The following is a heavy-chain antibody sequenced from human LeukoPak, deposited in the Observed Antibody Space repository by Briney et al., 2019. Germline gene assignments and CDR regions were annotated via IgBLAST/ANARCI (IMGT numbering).Heavy chain of an antibody. J-gene: IGHJ4*02. CDR1: GGTFSSYA. CDR2: IITIFGIA. CDR3: AREYYYDSSGYYRD. V-gene: IGHV1-69*04. Sequence: SVTVSCKASGGTFSSYAISWVRQPPAQGLEWMGRIITIFGIANYAQKFQGRVTITTDKSTSTAYMELSSLRSEDTAVYYCAREYYYDSSGYYRDWGQGTLVTVSS. D-gene: IGHD3-22*01.